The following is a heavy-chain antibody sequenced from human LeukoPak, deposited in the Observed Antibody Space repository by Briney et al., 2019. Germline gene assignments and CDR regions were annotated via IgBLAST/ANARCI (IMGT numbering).Heavy chain of an antibody. CDR2: ISSNGGST. Sequence: GGSLRLSCSASGITFCSYAMHWVRQAPGKGLEYVSAISSNGGSTYYADSVKGRFTISRDNSKNTLYLQMNSLRAEDTAVYYCARDAGQYSSSWYPDYWGQGILVTVSS. CDR1: GITFCSYA. D-gene: IGHD6-13*01. J-gene: IGHJ4*02. V-gene: IGHV3-64*04. CDR3: ARDAGQYSSSWYPDY.